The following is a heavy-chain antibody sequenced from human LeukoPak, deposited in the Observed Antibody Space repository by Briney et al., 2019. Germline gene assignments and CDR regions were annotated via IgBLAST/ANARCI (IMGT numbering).Heavy chain of an antibody. CDR2: IYATGST. CDR3: ARARTNSYGNAFDI. CDR1: GGSISGYY. D-gene: IGHD5-18*01. Sequence: SETLSLTRTVSGGSISGYYWSWIRQPAGKGLEWIGRIYATGSTNYNPSLKSRVTMSVDTSKNQFSLKLSSVTAADTAVYYCARARTNSYGNAFDIWGQGTMVTVSS. V-gene: IGHV4-4*07. J-gene: IGHJ3*02.